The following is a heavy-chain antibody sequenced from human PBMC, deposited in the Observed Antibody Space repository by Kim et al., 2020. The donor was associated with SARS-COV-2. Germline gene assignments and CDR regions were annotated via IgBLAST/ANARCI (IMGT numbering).Heavy chain of an antibody. CDR1: GYTFTSYG. J-gene: IGHJ5*02. V-gene: IGHV1-18*04. D-gene: IGHD5-12*01. CDR3: ARVFTFDSGSPGDSDP. Sequence: ASVKVSCKASGYTFTSYGISWVRQAPGQGLEWMGWISAYNGNTNYAQKLQGRVTMTTDTSTSTAYMELRGLRSDDTAVYYCARVFTFDSGSPGDSDPWGQGTLVTVSS. CDR2: ISAYNGNT.